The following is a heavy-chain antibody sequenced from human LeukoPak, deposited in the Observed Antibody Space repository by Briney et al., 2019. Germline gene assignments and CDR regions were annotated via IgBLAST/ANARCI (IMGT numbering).Heavy chain of an antibody. V-gene: IGHV4-39*07. Sequence: SETLSLTCTVSGGSISSSTYYWGWIRQPPGKGLEWIGSIYYSGSSYYNPSLKSRVTISVDTSKNQFSLKLSSVTAADTAVYYCARGAYYYDSSGPLFDYWGQGTLVTVSS. CDR2: IYYSGSS. CDR3: ARGAYYYDSSGPLFDY. CDR1: GGSISSSTYY. D-gene: IGHD3-22*01. J-gene: IGHJ4*02.